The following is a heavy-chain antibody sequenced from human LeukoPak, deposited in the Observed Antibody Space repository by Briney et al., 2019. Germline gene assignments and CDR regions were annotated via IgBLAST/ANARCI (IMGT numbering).Heavy chain of an antibody. CDR1: GFTFGDYG. CDR3: ARGYSGYETPDY. D-gene: IGHD5-12*01. Sequence: GGSLILSCAASGFTFGDYGRSWVRQAPGKGLEWVSGINWNGGSTGSADSVQGRFTISRDNAKNSLYLQMNSLRDEDTALYYCARGYSGYETPDYWGQGTLVTVSS. CDR2: INWNGGST. J-gene: IGHJ4*02. V-gene: IGHV3-20*04.